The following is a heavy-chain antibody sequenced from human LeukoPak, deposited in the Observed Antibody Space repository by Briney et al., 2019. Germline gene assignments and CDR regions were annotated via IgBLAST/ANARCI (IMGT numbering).Heavy chain of an antibody. CDR1: GGSISSSSYY. D-gene: IGHD2-2*01. CDR2: ISYCGSS. J-gene: IGHJ4*02. Sequence: SETLSLTCTVSGGSISSSSYYWGWIRQPPGKGLEWIGSISYCGSSYYNPSLKSRVTISVDTSKNQFSLKLSSVTAADTAVYYCARQSWGVVPAATFDYWGQGTLVTVSS. CDR3: ARQSWGVVPAATFDY. V-gene: IGHV4-39*01.